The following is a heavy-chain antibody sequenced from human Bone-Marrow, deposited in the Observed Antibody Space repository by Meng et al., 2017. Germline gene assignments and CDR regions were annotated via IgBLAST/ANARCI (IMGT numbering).Heavy chain of an antibody. CDR2: IYYSGST. V-gene: IGHV4-39*07. CDR3: ARGAGVPASTLMDV. J-gene: IGHJ6*02. Sequence: SETLSLTCTVSGCSISSSSYYWGWIRQPPGKGLEWIGSIYYSGSTYYNPSLKSRVTISVDTSKNQFSLKLSSVTAADTAVYYCARGAGVPASTLMDVWGQGTTVTVSS. D-gene: IGHD2-2*01. CDR1: GCSISSSSYY.